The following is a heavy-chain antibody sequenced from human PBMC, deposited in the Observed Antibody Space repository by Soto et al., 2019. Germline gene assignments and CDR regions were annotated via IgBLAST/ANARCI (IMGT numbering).Heavy chain of an antibody. CDR2: IDHSGST. Sequence: QVQLQESGPGLVKPSGTLSLTCAVSSGSISSSNWWSWVRQPPGKGLEWIGEIDHSGSTNYNPSLKSRVTISVDKSKNQFSLKLSSVTAADTAVYHCARENRLVSYSSGWYSYMDVWGKGTTVTVSS. J-gene: IGHJ6*03. CDR3: ARENRLVSYSSGWYSYMDV. D-gene: IGHD6-19*01. V-gene: IGHV4-4*02. CDR1: SGSISSSNW.